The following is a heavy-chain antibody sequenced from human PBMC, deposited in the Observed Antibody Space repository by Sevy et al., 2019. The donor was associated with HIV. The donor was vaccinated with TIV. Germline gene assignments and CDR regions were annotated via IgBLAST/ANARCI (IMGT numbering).Heavy chain of an antibody. Sequence: ASVKVSCKVSGYTLSRLSMHWVRQGPGKGLEWMGRFDPEDDETIYAQKFQGRVTMTEETSTDTAYMELSSLRFEDTAVYYCATAKDYYENSGDPFDYWGQGTLVTVSS. CDR3: ATAKDYYENSGDPFDY. J-gene: IGHJ4*02. CDR2: FDPEDDET. V-gene: IGHV1-24*01. D-gene: IGHD3-22*01. CDR1: GYTLSRLS.